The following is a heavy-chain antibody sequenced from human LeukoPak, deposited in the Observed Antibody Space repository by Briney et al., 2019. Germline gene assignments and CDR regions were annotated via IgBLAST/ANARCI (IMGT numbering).Heavy chain of an antibody. CDR2: INRSGST. V-gene: IGHV4-34*01. D-gene: IGHD1-26*01. Sequence: SETLSLTCAVYGGSFSGYYWSWIRQPPGKGLEWIGEINRSGSTNYNPSLKSRVTISVDTSKNQFSLKLSSVTAADTAVYYCARGRGGSYYWYFDYWGQGTLVTVSS. J-gene: IGHJ4*02. CDR3: ARGRGGSYYWYFDY. CDR1: GGSFSGYY.